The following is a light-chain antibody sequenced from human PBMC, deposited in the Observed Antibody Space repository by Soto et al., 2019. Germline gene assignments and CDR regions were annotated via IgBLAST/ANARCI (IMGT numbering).Light chain of an antibody. V-gene: IGKV3-20*01. CDR1: QSVSSNY. CDR2: DAS. J-gene: IGKJ1*01. Sequence: EIVLTQSPGTLSLSPGERATLSCRASQSVSSNYLTWYQQKPGQAPRLLIYDASTRATGIPDRFSGSGSGTEFALTISRLEPEDFAVYYCQQYGSSPQTFGQGPKVEIK. CDR3: QQYGSSPQT.